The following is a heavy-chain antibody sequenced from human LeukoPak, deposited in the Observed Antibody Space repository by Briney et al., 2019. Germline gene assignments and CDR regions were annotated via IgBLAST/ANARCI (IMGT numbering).Heavy chain of an antibody. CDR2: ISGSGGST. J-gene: IGHJ4*02. Sequence: GGSLRLSCAASGFTFNNYAMSWVRQAPGKGLEWVSVISGSGGSTYYADSVKGRFTISRDNAKNSLYLQMNSLRAEDTAVYYCARRRYSGSSQHFDYWGQGTLVTVSS. CDR3: ARRRYSGSSQHFDY. V-gene: IGHV3-23*01. D-gene: IGHD1-26*01. CDR1: GFTFNNYA.